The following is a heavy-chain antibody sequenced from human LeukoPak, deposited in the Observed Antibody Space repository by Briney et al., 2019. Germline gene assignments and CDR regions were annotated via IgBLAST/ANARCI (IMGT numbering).Heavy chain of an antibody. CDR3: ARGRPRGMITFGGVIVFDY. V-gene: IGHV3-48*04. CDR2: ISSSSSTI. J-gene: IGHJ4*02. CDR1: GFTFSSYS. D-gene: IGHD3-16*02. Sequence: GGSLRLSCAASGFTFSSYSMNWVRQAPGKGLEWVSYISSSSSTIYYADSVKGRFTISRDNAKNSLYLQMNSLRAEDTAVYYCARGRPRGMITFGGVIVFDYWGQGTLVTVSS.